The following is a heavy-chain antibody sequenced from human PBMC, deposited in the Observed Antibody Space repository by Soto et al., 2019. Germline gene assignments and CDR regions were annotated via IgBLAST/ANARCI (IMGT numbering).Heavy chain of an antibody. CDR2: IIPIFGTA. Sequence: SVKVSCLDSVGTFSSDAISWVRQAPGQGLEGRGGIIPIFGTANYAQKFQGRVTITADESTSTAYMELSSLRSEDTAVYYCARGIDSSSWYGGDAFDIWGQGTMVTVSS. CDR1: VGTFSSDA. D-gene: IGHD6-13*01. CDR3: ARGIDSSSWYGGDAFDI. J-gene: IGHJ3*02. V-gene: IGHV1-69*13.